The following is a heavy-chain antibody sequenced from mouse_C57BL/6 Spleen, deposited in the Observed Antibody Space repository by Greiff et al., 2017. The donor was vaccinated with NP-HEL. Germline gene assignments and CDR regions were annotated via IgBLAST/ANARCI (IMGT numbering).Heavy chain of an antibody. CDR1: GYTFTSYW. D-gene: IGHD2-12*01. CDR3: ARRDYYTLDY. Sequence: QVQLQQPGAELVMPGASVKLSCKASGYTFTSYWMHWVKQRPGQGLEWIGEIDPSDSYTNYNQKFKGKSTLTVDKSSSTAYMQRSSLTSEDSAVYYCARRDYYTLDYWGQGTTLTVSS. J-gene: IGHJ2*01. CDR2: IDPSDSYT. V-gene: IGHV1-69*01.